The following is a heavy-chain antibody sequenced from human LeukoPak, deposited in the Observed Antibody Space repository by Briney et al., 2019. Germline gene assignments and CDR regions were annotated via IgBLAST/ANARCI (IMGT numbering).Heavy chain of an antibody. CDR3: ARAQLNLLVDFGMDV. CDR1: GGSISGYS. J-gene: IGHJ6*02. CDR2: IYYSGST. D-gene: IGHD1-1*01. Sequence: SETLSLTCSVSGGSISGYSWNWIRQPSGKGLEWIGYIYYSGSTNYNPSLKSRVTISVDTSKNQFSLKLTSVTAADTAVYYCARAQLNLLVDFGMDVWGQGTTVTVSS. V-gene: IGHV4-59*01.